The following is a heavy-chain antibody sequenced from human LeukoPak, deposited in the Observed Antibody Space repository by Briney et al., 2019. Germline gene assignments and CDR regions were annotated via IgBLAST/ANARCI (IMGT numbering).Heavy chain of an antibody. J-gene: IGHJ4*02. CDR3: ARDRGWGYSDY. V-gene: IGHV3-53*01. CDR2: IYTGGST. Sequence: AGGSLRLSCAASGFIVSSNYVNWVRQAPGKGLEWVSVIYTGGSTYYADSVKGRFTISRDNSKNTLYLQMNSLRAEDTAVYYCARDRGWGYSDYWGQGTLVTVSS. D-gene: IGHD2-15*01. CDR1: GFIVSSNY.